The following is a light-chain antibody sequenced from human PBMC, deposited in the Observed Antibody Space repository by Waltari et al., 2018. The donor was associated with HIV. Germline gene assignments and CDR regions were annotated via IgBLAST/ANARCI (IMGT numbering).Light chain of an antibody. J-gene: IGLJ2*01. CDR1: NSNIGSNT. CDR2: NNS. V-gene: IGLV1-44*01. CDR3: AAWDDSLNAHVL. Sequence: QSVLTQPPSASGTTGQRVTISCSGRNSNIGSNTVNWYQQLPGTAPKLLLSNNSQRPPVVPDRFSGSKSGTSASLAISGLQSEDEADYYCAAWDDSLNAHVLFGGGTKLTVL.